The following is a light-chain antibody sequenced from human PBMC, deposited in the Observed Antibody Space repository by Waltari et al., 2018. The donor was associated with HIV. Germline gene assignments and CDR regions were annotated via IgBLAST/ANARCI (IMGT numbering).Light chain of an antibody. CDR3: FLSSAGARPVI. CDR2: DTN. Sequence: QAVVTPEPSLTVSPGGTVTLPCRRSTGAVTSGHHHYWFQQKPGQAPRTLIYDTNNNHSWTPARFSGSLLGGKAALTLSGAQPEDEAKYYCFLSSAGARPVIFGGGTQLTVL. CDR1: TGAVTSGHH. J-gene: IGLJ2*01. V-gene: IGLV7-46*01.